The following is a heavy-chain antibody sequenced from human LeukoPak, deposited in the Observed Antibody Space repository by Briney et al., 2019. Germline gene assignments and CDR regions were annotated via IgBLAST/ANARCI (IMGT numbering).Heavy chain of an antibody. V-gene: IGHV3-30*18. CDR3: AKEIGSWFPYYYYYYGMDV. J-gene: IGHJ6*02. Sequence: GRSLRLSCAASGFTFSSYGMHWVRQAPGKGLEWVAVISYDGSNKYYADSVKGRFTIPRDNSKNTLYLQMNSLRAEDTAVYYCAKEIGSWFPYYYYYYGMDVWGQGTTVTVSS. CDR2: ISYDGSNK. CDR1: GFTFSSYG. D-gene: IGHD6-13*01.